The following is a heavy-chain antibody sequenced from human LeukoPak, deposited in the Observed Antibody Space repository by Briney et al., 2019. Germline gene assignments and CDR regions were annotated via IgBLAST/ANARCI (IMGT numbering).Heavy chain of an antibody. D-gene: IGHD6-13*01. CDR1: GFTFSSYG. Sequence: GGSLRLSCAASGFTFSSYGMHWVRQAPGKGLEWVAFIRYDGSNKYYADSVKGRFTISRDNSKNTLYLQMNSLRAEDTAVYYCAKIPYSSSWDDAFDIWGQGTMVTVSS. V-gene: IGHV3-30*02. CDR2: IRYDGSNK. CDR3: AKIPYSSSWDDAFDI. J-gene: IGHJ3*02.